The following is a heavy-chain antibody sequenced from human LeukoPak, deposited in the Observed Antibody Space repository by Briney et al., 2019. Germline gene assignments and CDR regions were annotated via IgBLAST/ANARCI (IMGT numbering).Heavy chain of an antibody. D-gene: IGHD3-22*01. CDR2: INPSGGST. V-gene: IGHV1-46*01. Sequence: ASVKVSCKASGYTFTSYYMHWVRQAPGQGLEWMGIINPSGGSTSYAQKFQGRVTMTRDTCTSTVYMERRSLRSEDTALHYCSRSPGYYDSSGYYWYFDYWGQGTLVTVSS. CDR3: SRSPGYYDSSGYYWYFDY. J-gene: IGHJ4*02. CDR1: GYTFTSYY.